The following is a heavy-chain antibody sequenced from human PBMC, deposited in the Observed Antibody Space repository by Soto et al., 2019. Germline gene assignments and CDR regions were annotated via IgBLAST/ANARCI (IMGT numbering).Heavy chain of an antibody. Sequence: PGGSLRLSCAASGFTFSNYAIAWVRQAPGKGLEWVSGISGSGGTTYYADSVKGRFTISRDNSKDTLHLQMNRLRAEDTAVYYCAKTPLQWLVYFDYWGQGALVTVAS. CDR2: ISGSGGTT. CDR3: AKTPLQWLVYFDY. V-gene: IGHV3-23*01. CDR1: GFTFSNYA. D-gene: IGHD6-19*01. J-gene: IGHJ4*02.